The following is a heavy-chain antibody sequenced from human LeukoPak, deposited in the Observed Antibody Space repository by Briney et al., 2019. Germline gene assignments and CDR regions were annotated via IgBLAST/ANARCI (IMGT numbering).Heavy chain of an antibody. CDR3: ARGGPPDY. D-gene: IGHD3-16*01. J-gene: IGHJ4*02. V-gene: IGHV1-2*06. CDR1: GYSFTAYN. Sequence: ASVKVSCKASGYSFTAYNMHWVRQAPGQGLEWMGRINPNSGGTNYAQKFQARVTMTRDTSISTVYMELSRLTSDDTAVYHCARGGPPDYWGQGTLVTVSS. CDR2: INPNSGGT.